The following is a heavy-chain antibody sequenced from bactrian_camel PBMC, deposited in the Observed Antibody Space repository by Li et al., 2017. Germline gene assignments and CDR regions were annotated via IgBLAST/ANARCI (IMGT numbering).Heavy chain of an antibody. J-gene: IGHJ4*01. V-gene: IGHV3S55*01. CDR2: IRRDDLT. CDR1: GLSVSDSS. CDR3: AASHSFILTPRFYRLESSDYPY. Sequence: VQLVESGGGSVRTGGSLRLSCAPSGLSVSDSSMAWFRQSPGKEPEAVAAIRRDDLTAYTDSVKGRFTISKDNAENSLFLQMSNLKPEDTAMYYCAASHSFILTPRFYRLESSDYPYRGQGTQVTVS. D-gene: IGHD4*01.